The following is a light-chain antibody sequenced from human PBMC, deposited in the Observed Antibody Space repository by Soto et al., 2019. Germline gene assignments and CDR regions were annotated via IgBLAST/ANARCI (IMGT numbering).Light chain of an antibody. CDR3: HQYATSPQT. Sequence: EILLTQSPGTLSLSPGERATLSCRASQSVPKNYLAWYQQKPGQAPRLLIYGPSSRATGIPDRFSGSGSGTDFTLTISRLEPEEFAVYYCHQYATSPQTFGQGTKVGIK. CDR1: QSVPKNY. J-gene: IGKJ1*01. V-gene: IGKV3-20*01. CDR2: GPS.